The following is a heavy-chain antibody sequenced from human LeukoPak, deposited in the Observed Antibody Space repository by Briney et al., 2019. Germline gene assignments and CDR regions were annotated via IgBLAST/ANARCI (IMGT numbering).Heavy chain of an antibody. Sequence: NPSETLSLTCIVSGGSMSGYYWSWIRQPAGKGLEWIGRIYTSGSTNYNPSLKSRVTMSVDTSKNQFSLKLTSVTAADTAVYYCARAGYSSTWLFDYWGQGNLATVSS. D-gene: IGHD6-13*01. CDR1: GGSMSGYY. J-gene: IGHJ4*02. CDR3: ARAGYSSTWLFDY. V-gene: IGHV4-4*07. CDR2: IYTSGST.